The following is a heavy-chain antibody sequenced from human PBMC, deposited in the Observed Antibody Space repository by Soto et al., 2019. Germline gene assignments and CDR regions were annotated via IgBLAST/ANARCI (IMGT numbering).Heavy chain of an antibody. V-gene: IGHV3-11*04. J-gene: IGHJ6*02. Sequence: PGGSLRLSCAGSGFTFGDSYMSWVRQAPGKGLEYISYITSTGSTIYYADSVKGRFTISRDNAKNSLYLQMNSLRAEDTAVYFCARDGYGDPYYYYAMDVWGQGTTVTVSS. CDR2: ITSTGSTI. CDR3: ARDGYGDPYYYYAMDV. CDR1: GFTFGDSY. D-gene: IGHD4-17*01.